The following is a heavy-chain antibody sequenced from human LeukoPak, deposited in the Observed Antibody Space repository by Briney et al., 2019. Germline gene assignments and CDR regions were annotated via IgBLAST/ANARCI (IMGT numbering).Heavy chain of an antibody. J-gene: IGHJ6*02. D-gene: IGHD6-19*01. CDR3: ARLCIAVASHVEGPYYGMDV. CDR2: IIPIFGTA. V-gene: IGHV1-69*01. Sequence: SVKVSCKASGGTFSSYAISWVRQAPGQGLEWMGGIIPIFGTANYAQKFQGRVTITADESTSTAYMELSSLRSEDTAVYYCARLCIAVASHVEGPYYGMDVWGQGTTVTVSS. CDR1: GGTFSSYA.